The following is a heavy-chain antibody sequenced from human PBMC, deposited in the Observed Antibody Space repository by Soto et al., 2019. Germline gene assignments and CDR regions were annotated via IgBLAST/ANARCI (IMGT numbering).Heavy chain of an antibody. V-gene: IGHV3-66*01. D-gene: IGHD2-15*01. CDR3: ARVHCSGGSFYPNDAFDI. CDR1: GFTVSSNY. Sequence: GGSLRLSCAASGFTVSSNYMSWVRQAPGKGLEWVSVIYSGGSTYYADSVKGRFTISRDNSKNTLYLQMNSLRAEDTAVYYCARVHCSGGSFYPNDAFDIWGQGTMVTVSS. CDR2: IYSGGST. J-gene: IGHJ3*02.